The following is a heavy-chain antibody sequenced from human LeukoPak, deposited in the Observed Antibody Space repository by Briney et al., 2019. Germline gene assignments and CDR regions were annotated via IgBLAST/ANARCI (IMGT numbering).Heavy chain of an antibody. Sequence: ASVKVSCKASGYTFTSYDINWVRQATGQGLEWMGWMNPNSGNTGYAQKFQGRVTMTRNTSISTAYMELSSLRSEDTAVYYCAGGDQKIVTPFNYWGQGPRVTVSS. D-gene: IGHD2-15*01. CDR2: MNPNSGNT. J-gene: IGHJ4*02. V-gene: IGHV1-8*01. CDR3: AGGDQKIVTPFNY. CDR1: GYTFTSYD.